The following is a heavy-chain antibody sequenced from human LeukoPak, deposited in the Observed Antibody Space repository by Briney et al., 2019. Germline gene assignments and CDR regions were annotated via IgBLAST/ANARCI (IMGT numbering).Heavy chain of an antibody. CDR2: ISSSGTSV. Sequence: PGGSLRLSCAASEFTFGSYEMNWVRQAPGKGLEWVSYISSSGTSVHYADSVMGRFTISRDNAKNSLSLQMNSLRAEDTAVYYCARRAGDYSHPYDYWGQGTLVTVSS. D-gene: IGHD3-22*01. V-gene: IGHV3-48*03. J-gene: IGHJ4*02. CDR3: ARRAGDYSHPYDY. CDR1: EFTFGSYE.